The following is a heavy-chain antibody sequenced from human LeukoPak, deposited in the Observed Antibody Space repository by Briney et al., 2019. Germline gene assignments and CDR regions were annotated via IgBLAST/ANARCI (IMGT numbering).Heavy chain of an antibody. D-gene: IGHD3-9*01. CDR1: GGSFSGHY. CDR3: ARGTQYYDILTGYYNVGTFDY. J-gene: IGHJ4*02. V-gene: IGHV4-34*01. Sequence: SETLSLTCAVYGGSFSGHYWSWIRQPPGKGLEWIGEINHSGSTNYNPSLKSRVTISVDTSKNQFSLKLSSVTAADTAVYYCARGTQYYDILTGYYNVGTFDYWGQGTLVTVSS. CDR2: INHSGST.